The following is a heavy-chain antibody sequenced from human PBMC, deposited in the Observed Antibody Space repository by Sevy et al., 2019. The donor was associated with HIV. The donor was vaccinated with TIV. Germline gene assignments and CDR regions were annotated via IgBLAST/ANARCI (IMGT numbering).Heavy chain of an antibody. J-gene: IGHJ6*02. CDR1: GFSFSTYW. CDR2: IKEDGSET. D-gene: IGHD3-3*02. V-gene: IGHV3-7*01. Sequence: GGSLRLSCAASGFSFSTYWMSWVRQAPGKGLEWVANIKEDGSETFHVDSVKGRFTISRDNAKNSLFLQLSSLRAEDTAVYYCARDFIYGNYYYYGMDVWGQGTTVTVSS. CDR3: ARDFIYGNYYYYGMDV.